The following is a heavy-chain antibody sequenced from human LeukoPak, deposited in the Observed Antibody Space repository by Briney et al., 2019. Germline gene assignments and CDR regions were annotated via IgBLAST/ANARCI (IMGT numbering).Heavy chain of an antibody. V-gene: IGHV4-34*01. CDR1: GGSFSGYY. D-gene: IGHD3-16*01. CDR2: INHSGST. Sequence: SETLSLTCAVYGGSFSGYYWSWIRQPPGKGLEWIGEINHSGSTNYNPSLTSRVTISVDTSKNQFSLKLSSVTAADTAVYYCARVRLTVTGKGRGSYYGMDVWGKGTTVTVSS. CDR3: ARVRLTVTGKGRGSYYGMDV. J-gene: IGHJ6*04.